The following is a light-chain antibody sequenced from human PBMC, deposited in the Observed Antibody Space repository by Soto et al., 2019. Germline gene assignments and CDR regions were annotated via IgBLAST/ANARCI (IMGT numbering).Light chain of an antibody. J-gene: IGKJ4*01. CDR1: QDISNF. CDR2: TSS. V-gene: IGKV1-27*01. Sequence: DIQMTQSPSSLSASVGDRVTITCRASQDISNFLSWYQQKPGKVPKLLIYTSSTLPSGVSSRFSGSGSGTDFTLTISSLQPEDVATYYCHNYYTAPLTFGGGTKVDIK. CDR3: HNYYTAPLT.